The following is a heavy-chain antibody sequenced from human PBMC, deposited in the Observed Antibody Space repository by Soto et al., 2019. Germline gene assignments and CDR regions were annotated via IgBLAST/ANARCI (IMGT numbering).Heavy chain of an antibody. J-gene: IGHJ4*02. V-gene: IGHV1-18*01. CDR3: ARSRYYLYY. CDR2: IKVDNGDT. Sequence: QVHLVHSGGEVKKPGASVKVSCKASGYTLKNYGIGWVRQAPGLGPEWVGWIKVDNGDTKYAEKLQCRVTLNTDTSTSTAYMELRNLRYDATAFYYCARSRYYLYYWGQVPLVTVSS. CDR1: GYTLKNYG.